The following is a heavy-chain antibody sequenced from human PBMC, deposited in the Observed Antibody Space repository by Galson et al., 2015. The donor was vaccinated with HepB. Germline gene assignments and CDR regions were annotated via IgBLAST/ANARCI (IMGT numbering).Heavy chain of an antibody. Sequence: SETLSLTCAVSGASISSGNWWSWVRQSPGEGLEWIGEISPSGGTTYNPSLEGRVTISVDRSRNHLSLKVTSVTAADTAIYLCARNGGKELEYWGQGTLVTVSS. CDR2: ISPSGGT. CDR3: ARNGGKELEY. J-gene: IGHJ4*02. V-gene: IGHV4-4*02. D-gene: IGHD1-1*01. CDR1: GASISSGNW.